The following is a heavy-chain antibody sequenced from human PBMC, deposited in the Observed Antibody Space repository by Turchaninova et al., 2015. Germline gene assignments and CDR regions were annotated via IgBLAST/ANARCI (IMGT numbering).Heavy chain of an antibody. Sequence: QVTLKESGPTLVKPTQPLTLTCRFLGFSLMLVGVGVGWIRQPPGKALEWLAVVYWDDDKRYSPSLESRLTVTKDISKNQVVLTMTNMDPADTATYYCAYSRVPGTGFIGFFWGQGILVTVSS. CDR1: GFSLMLVGVG. CDR3: AYSRVPGTGFIGFF. V-gene: IGHV2-5*02. CDR2: VYWDDDK. D-gene: IGHD3/OR15-3a*01. J-gene: IGHJ4*02.